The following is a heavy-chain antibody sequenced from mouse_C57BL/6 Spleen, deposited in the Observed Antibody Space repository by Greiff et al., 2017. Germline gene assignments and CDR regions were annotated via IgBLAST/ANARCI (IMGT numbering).Heavy chain of an antibody. CDR2: IDPSDSET. CDR1: GYTFTSYW. V-gene: IGHV1-52*01. D-gene: IGHD1-1*01. Sequence: QVHVKQPGAELVRPGSSVKLSCKASGYTFTSYWMHWVKQRPIQGLEWIGNIDPSDSETHYNQKFKDKATLTVDKSSSTAYMQLSSLTSEDSAVYYCARGGSSYEGYFDVWGTGTTVTVSS. J-gene: IGHJ1*03. CDR3: ARGGSSYEGYFDV.